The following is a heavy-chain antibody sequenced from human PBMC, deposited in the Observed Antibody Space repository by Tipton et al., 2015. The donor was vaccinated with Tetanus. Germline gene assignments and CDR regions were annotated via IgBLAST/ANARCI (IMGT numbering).Heavy chain of an antibody. CDR2: IYTSGST. V-gene: IGHV4-4*07. D-gene: IGHD6-19*01. J-gene: IGHJ4*02. CDR3: ARSQAVAGPPGAY. CDR1: GGSISSYY. Sequence: TLSLTCTVSGGSISSYYWSWIRQPAGKGLEWIGRIYTSGSTNYNPSLKSRVFISVDTSKNRISLNLTSVTAVDTAFYYCARSQAVAGPPGAYWGQGIMVVVSS.